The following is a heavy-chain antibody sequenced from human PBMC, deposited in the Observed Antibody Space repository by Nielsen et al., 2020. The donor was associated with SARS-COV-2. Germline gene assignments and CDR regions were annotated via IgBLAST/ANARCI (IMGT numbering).Heavy chain of an antibody. V-gene: IGHV1-18*01. J-gene: IGHJ4*02. CDR2: ISASNGNT. D-gene: IGHD3-10*01. CDR3: TTRQIRDGSGSYYNFDY. CDR1: GYTFTSYG. Sequence: ASVKVSCKASGYTFTSYGISWIRQAPGQGLEWMGWISASNGNTNYAQKLQGRVTMTTDTSTNTAYMELRSLRSDDTAVYYRTTRQIRDGSGSYYNFDYWGQGTLVTVSS.